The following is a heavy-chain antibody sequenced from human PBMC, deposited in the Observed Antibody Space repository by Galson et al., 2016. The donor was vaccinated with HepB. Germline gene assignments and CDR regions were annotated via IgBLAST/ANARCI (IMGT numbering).Heavy chain of an antibody. CDR3: ARGGSHFSLDN. CDR2: IDRSGST. D-gene: IGHD3-10*01. CDR1: GGSISSYY. J-gene: IGHJ4*02. V-gene: IGHV4-59*01. Sequence: SETLSLTCTVSGGSISSYYWSWIRQPPGKGLEWFGYIDRSGSTNYNPSLKSRFSISVDTSKDQFSLHLSSVTAADTAVYYCARGGSHFSLDNWGQGTLVIVSS.